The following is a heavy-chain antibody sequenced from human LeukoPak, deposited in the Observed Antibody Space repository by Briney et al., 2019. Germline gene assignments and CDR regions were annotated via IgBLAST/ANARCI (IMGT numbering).Heavy chain of an antibody. Sequence: GGSLRLSCAASGFTFSSYGMSWVRQAPGKGLEWVSAISGSGGSTYYADSVKGRFTISRDNSKNTLYLQMNSLRAEDTAVYYCARGTRDTAMVSGYYYYYYMDVWGKGTTVTISS. J-gene: IGHJ6*03. CDR1: GFTFSSYG. CDR2: ISGSGGST. D-gene: IGHD5-18*01. CDR3: ARGTRDTAMVSGYYYYYYMDV. V-gene: IGHV3-23*01.